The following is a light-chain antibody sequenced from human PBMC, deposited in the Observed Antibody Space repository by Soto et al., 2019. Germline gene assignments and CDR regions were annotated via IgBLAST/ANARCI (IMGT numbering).Light chain of an antibody. CDR3: SSYTSSSTPPYV. V-gene: IGLV2-14*01. Sequence: QSALTQPASVSGSPGQSITISCTGTSSYVGGYNYVSWYQQHPGKAPKLMIYDVSNRPSGVSNRFSGSKSGNTASLTISGLQAEDEADYYCSSYTSSSTPPYVFGTGTKLTVL. CDR1: SSYVGGYNY. J-gene: IGLJ1*01. CDR2: DVS.